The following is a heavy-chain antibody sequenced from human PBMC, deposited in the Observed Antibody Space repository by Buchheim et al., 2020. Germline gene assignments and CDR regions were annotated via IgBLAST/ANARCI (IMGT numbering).Heavy chain of an antibody. V-gene: IGHV3-30*02. Sequence: QVQLVESGGGVVQPGRSLRLSCAASGFTFSSYGMHWVRQAPGKGLEWVTFIRNDGGTKYYADSVKGRFTISRDNPKNTLYLQMSSLKPEDMAVYYCAKGFLNVWNAFDIWGQGT. CDR3: AKGFLNVWNAFDI. J-gene: IGHJ3*02. CDR1: GFTFSSYG. CDR2: IRNDGGTK. D-gene: IGHD1-1*01.